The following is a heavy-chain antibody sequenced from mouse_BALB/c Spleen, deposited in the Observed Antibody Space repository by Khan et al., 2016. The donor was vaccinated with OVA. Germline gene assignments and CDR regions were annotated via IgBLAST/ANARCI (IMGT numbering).Heavy chain of an antibody. CDR3: AREEALYYFDY. CDR1: GYIFTSYW. D-gene: IGHD3-2*02. V-gene: IGHV1-76*01. CDR2: IYPGTNNT. J-gene: IGHJ2*01. Sequence: QVHVKQSGAELVRPGASVKLSCKTYGYIFTSYWIHWVKQRSGQGLEWIARIYPGTNNTYYNENLKDRATLTADKSSSTAYMQLNSLKSEDSAFYFCAREEALYYFDYWGQGTTPTVSS.